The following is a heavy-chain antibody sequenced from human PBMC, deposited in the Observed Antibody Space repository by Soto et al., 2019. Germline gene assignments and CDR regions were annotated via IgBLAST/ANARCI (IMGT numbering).Heavy chain of an antibody. CDR2: IYWDNDK. CDR1: GFSLSTTGVG. J-gene: IGHJ4*02. CDR3: ARSLWFGELN. Sequence: QITLKESGPTLVKPTQTLTLTCSFSGFSLSTTGVGVGWIRQSPGKALEWLAIIYWDNDKRYSPSLKSRVTITKDTSKNLVVLTVTNMDPVDTGTYYCARSLWFGELNWGQGALVTVSS. V-gene: IGHV2-5*02. D-gene: IGHD3-10*01.